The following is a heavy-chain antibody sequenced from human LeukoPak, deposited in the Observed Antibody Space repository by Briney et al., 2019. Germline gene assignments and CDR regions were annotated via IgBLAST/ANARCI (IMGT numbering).Heavy chain of an antibody. Sequence: ASVKVSCKASGYTFTGYYMHWVRQAPGQGLEWMGWINPNSGGTNYAQKFQGRVTMTRDTSISTAYMELSRLRSDDTAVYYCARLRRNYYGSSGSTPPLYFDYWGQGTLVTVSS. CDR1: GYTFTGYY. D-gene: IGHD3-22*01. CDR3: ARLRRNYYGSSGSTPPLYFDY. CDR2: INPNSGGT. J-gene: IGHJ4*02. V-gene: IGHV1-2*02.